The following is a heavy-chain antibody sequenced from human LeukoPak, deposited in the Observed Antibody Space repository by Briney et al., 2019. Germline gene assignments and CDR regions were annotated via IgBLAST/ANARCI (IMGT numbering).Heavy chain of an antibody. CDR1: GYTFTGYY. Sequence: GASVKVSCKASGYTFTGYYMHWVRQAPGQGLEWMGWINPNSGGTNYAQKFQGRVTMTRDTSISTAYMELSRLRSDDTAVYYCARGEYYDFWSGYSPSQYYYGMDVWGQGTTVTVSS. D-gene: IGHD3-3*01. CDR3: ARGEYYDFWSGYSPSQYYYGMDV. V-gene: IGHV1-2*02. J-gene: IGHJ6*02. CDR2: INPNSGGT.